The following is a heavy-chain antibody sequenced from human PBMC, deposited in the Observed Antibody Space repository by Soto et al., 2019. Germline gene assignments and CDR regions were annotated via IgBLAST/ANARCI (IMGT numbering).Heavy chain of an antibody. J-gene: IGHJ1*01. V-gene: IGHV4-61*01. CDR1: GGSVSSGSYY. CDR3: ARDLGASITILHS. D-gene: IGHD3-10*01. CDR2: IYNSGST. Sequence: PSETLSLTCTVSGGSVSSGSYYWSWIRQPPGKGLEWIGYIYNSGSTNYNPSLKSRVTISVDTSKNQFSLKLSSVTAEDTAVYYCARDLGASITILHSWGQGTLVTVSS.